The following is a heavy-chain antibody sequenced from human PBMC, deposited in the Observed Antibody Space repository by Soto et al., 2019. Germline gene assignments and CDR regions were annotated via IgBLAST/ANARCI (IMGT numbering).Heavy chain of an antibody. J-gene: IGHJ4*02. V-gene: IGHV1-46*01. CDR1: GYTFTSYL. CDR2: INPSGGSA. D-gene: IGHD1-26*01. CDR3: ARVLGGATPFFVY. Sequence: ASVKVSCKASGYTFTSYLIHWVRQAPGQGLEWMGIINPSGGSANYAQKFQGRVTTTRDTSTSTVYMELSSLRSEDTAVYYCARVLGGATPFFVYWGQGTLVTVSS.